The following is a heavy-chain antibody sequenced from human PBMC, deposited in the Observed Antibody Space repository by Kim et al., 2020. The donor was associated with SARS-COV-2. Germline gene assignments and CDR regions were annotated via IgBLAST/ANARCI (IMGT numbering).Heavy chain of an antibody. Sequence: SETLSLTCTVSGGSISSSSYYWGWIRQPPGKGLEWIGSIYYSGSTYYNPSLKSRFTISVDTSKNQFSLKLSSVTAADTAVYYCARLGGGSGSYWVGYYYYGMDVWGQGTTVTVSS. V-gene: IGHV4-39*01. CDR3: ARLGGGSGSYWVGYYYYGMDV. J-gene: IGHJ6*02. CDR1: GGSISSSSYY. D-gene: IGHD3-10*01. CDR2: IYYSGST.